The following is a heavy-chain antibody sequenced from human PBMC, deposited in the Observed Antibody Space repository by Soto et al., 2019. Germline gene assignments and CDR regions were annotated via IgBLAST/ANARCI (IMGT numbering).Heavy chain of an antibody. Sequence: GGSLRLSCAASGFTFSSYGMHWVRQAPGKGLEWVAVISYDGSNKYYADSVKGRFTISRDNSKNTLYLQMNSLRAEDTAVYYCAKDRGYCSGGRCRHYYYGMDVWGHGTTVTVSS. V-gene: IGHV3-30*18. CDR3: AKDRGYCSGGRCRHYYYGMDV. D-gene: IGHD2-15*01. J-gene: IGHJ6*02. CDR2: ISYDGSNK. CDR1: GFTFSSYG.